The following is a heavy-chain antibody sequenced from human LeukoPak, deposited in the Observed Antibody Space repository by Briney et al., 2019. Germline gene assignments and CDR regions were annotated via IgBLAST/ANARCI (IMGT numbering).Heavy chain of an antibody. CDR1: GYSISSGYY. CDR3: ARERVDYYYYYMDV. J-gene: IGHJ6*03. V-gene: IGHV4-38-2*02. Sequence: SETLSLTCTVSGYSISSGYYWGWIRQPPGKGLEWIGSIYHSGSTYYNPSLKSRVTISEDTSKNQFSLKLSSVTAADTAVYYCARERVDYYYYYMDVWGKGTTVTVSS. CDR2: IYHSGST.